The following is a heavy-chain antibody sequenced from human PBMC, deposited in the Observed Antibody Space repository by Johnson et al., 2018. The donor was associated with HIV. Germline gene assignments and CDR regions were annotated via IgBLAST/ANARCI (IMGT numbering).Heavy chain of an antibody. CDR3: ARDRWIQLWSTGGAFDI. Sequence: QVQLVESGGGVVQPGRSLRLSCAASGFTFSSYAMHSVRQAPGKGLEWVAVISYDGSNKYYADSVKGRFTISRDNSKNTLYLQMNSLRAEDTAVYYCARDRWIQLWSTGGAFDIWGQGTMVTVSS. CDR1: GFTFSSYA. V-gene: IGHV3-30-3*01. D-gene: IGHD5-18*01. CDR2: ISYDGSNK. J-gene: IGHJ3*02.